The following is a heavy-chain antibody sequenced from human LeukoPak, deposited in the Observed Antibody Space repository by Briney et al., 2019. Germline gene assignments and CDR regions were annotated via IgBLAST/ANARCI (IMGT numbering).Heavy chain of an antibody. Sequence: PGGSLRLSCAASGFTFSSYWMSWVRQAPGKGLEWVANIKQDGSEKYYVDSAKGRFTISRDNAKNSLYLQMNSLRAEDTAVYYCARGGNYGGNSAFDYWGQGTLVTVSS. J-gene: IGHJ4*02. CDR2: IKQDGSEK. CDR1: GFTFSSYW. V-gene: IGHV3-7*01. D-gene: IGHD4-23*01. CDR3: ARGGNYGGNSAFDY.